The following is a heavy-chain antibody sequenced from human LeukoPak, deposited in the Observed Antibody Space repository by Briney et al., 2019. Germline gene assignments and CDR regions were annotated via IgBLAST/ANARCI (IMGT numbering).Heavy chain of an antibody. Sequence: GGSLRLSCAASGFTFSSYIVTWVRQAPGKGLEWVSSISGSGSTTYFADSVKGRFTISRDNAKNSLYLQVNSLRAEDTAVYYCARGTLLPGIDYWGQGTLVTVSS. V-gene: IGHV3-48*04. D-gene: IGHD1-26*01. CDR1: GFTFSSYI. CDR2: ISGSGSTT. J-gene: IGHJ4*02. CDR3: ARGTLLPGIDY.